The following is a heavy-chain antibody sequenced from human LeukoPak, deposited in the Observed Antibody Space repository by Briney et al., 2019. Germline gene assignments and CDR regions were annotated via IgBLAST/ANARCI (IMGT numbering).Heavy chain of an antibody. CDR1: GYTFTGYY. Sequence: GASVKVSCXATGYTFTGYYIHWLRQAPGQGLEWVGWFNPNSGGTNYAPKFQGLVTMSSDTSIATAYMELNRLISDDTAVYYCARTKPPCTSCLLLDYWGQGTLVTVSS. J-gene: IGHJ4*02. CDR2: FNPNSGGT. D-gene: IGHD2-2*01. V-gene: IGHV1-2*02. CDR3: ARTKPPCTSCLLLDY.